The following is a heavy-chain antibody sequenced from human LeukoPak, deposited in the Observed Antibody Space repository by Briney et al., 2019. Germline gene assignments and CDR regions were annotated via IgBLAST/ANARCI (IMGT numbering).Heavy chain of an antibody. CDR2: INAGNGNT. J-gene: IGHJ6*02. CDR3: ARGGVSVPGYSSSWGYYYGMDV. Sequence: GAPVKVSCKASGYTFTGYYMHWVRQAPGQGLEWMGWINAGNGNTKYSQKFQGRVTITRDTSASTAYMELSSLRSEDTAVYYCARGGVSVPGYSSSWGYYYGMDVWGQGTTVTVSS. V-gene: IGHV1-3*01. D-gene: IGHD6-13*01. CDR1: GYTFTGYY.